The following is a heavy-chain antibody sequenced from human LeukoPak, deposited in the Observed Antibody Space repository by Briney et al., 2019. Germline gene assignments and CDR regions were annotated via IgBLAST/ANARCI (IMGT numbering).Heavy chain of an antibody. D-gene: IGHD3-10*01. CDR3: ARDQASITMVRGVNWFDP. CDR2: IWHDGSNK. V-gene: IGHV3-33*01. Sequence: GRSLRLSCAASGFTFSSYGMHWVRQAPGKGLEWVAVIWHDGSNKYYADSVKGRFTISRDNSKNTLYLQMNSLRAEDTAVYYCARDQASITMVRGVNWFDPWGQGTLVTVSS. CDR1: GFTFSSYG. J-gene: IGHJ5*02.